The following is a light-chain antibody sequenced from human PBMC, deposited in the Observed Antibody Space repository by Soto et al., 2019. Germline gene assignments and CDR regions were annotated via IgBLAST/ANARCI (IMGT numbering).Light chain of an antibody. CDR2: DAS. V-gene: IGKV3-11*01. Sequence: EIVLTQSPATLSLSPGERATLSCRASQSVSSYLAWYQQKPGQAPRLLIYDASNRATGIPARFSGSGSGTDFTLTISSLEPEDFAVYYCQQRSNWPPGYTFGQGTKLE. J-gene: IGKJ2*01. CDR1: QSVSSY. CDR3: QQRSNWPPGYT.